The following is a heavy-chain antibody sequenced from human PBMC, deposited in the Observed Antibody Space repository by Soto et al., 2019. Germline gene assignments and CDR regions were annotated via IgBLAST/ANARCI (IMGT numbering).Heavy chain of an antibody. CDR3: ARSPRSGGNYYYGMDV. V-gene: IGHV1-3*01. D-gene: IGHD3-3*01. J-gene: IGHJ6*02. Sequence: QVQLVQSGAEVKKPGASVKVSCKASGYTFINYAIHWVRQAPGHRLEWMGWINAGNGNTLYSQKFQGRVTITRDTSANTAYMELSSLTSEDTTVYYCARSPRSGGNYYYGMDVWGQGTTVTVSS. CDR1: GYTFINYA. CDR2: INAGNGNT.